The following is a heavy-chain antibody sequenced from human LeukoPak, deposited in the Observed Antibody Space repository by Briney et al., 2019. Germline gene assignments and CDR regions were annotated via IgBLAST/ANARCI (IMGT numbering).Heavy chain of an antibody. CDR1: GGSISSSSYY. D-gene: IGHD6-13*01. Sequence: SETLSLTCTVSGGSISSSSYYWGWICQPPGKGLEWIGSIYYSGSTYYNPSLKSRVTISVDTSKNQFSLKLSSVTAADTAVYYCARHAPTAAGTVDYWGQGTLVTVSS. V-gene: IGHV4-39*01. CDR2: IYYSGST. J-gene: IGHJ4*02. CDR3: ARHAPTAAGTVDY.